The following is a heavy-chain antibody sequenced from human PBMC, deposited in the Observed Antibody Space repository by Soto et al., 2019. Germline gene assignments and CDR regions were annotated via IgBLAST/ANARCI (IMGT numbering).Heavy chain of an antibody. D-gene: IGHD3-16*02. CDR2: ISWDGGST. V-gene: IGHV3-43D*04. CDR3: AKDGGRITFGGVIVN. J-gene: IGHJ4*02. CDR1: GFTFDDYA. Sequence: GGSLRLSCAASGFTFDDYAMHWVRQAPGKGLEWVSLISWDGGSTYYADSVKGRFTISRDNSKNSLYLQMNSLRAEDTALYYCAKDGGRITFGGVIVNWGQGTLVTVSS.